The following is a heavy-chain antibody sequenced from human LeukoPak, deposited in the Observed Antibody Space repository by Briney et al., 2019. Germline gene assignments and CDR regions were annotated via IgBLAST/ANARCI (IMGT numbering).Heavy chain of an antibody. D-gene: IGHD5-12*01. CDR2: INPDSGGT. Sequence: ASVKASCKASGYPFTGYYLHWVRQAPGQGLEWMGWINPDSGGTDYEQKFQGRVTMTRDTSISTAYMELSRLRSDDTAVYYCARTSGYDFGTDFDYWGQGTLVTVSS. J-gene: IGHJ4*02. CDR1: GYPFTGYY. V-gene: IGHV1-2*02. CDR3: ARTSGYDFGTDFDY.